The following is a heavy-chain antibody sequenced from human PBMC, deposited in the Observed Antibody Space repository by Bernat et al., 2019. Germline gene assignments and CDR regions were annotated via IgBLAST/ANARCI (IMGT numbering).Heavy chain of an antibody. CDR1: GYTFTSYA. J-gene: IGHJ6*02. V-gene: IGHV1-3*01. CDR3: ARDRDSYGYSRYYYYGMDV. Sequence: QVQLVQSGAEVKKPGASVKVSCKASGYTFTSYAMHWVRQAPGQRLEWMGWINAGNGNTKYSQKIQGRVTITRDTSASTAYMELSSLRSEDTAVYYCARDRDSYGYSRYYYYGMDVWGQGTTVTVSS. D-gene: IGHD5-18*01. CDR2: INAGNGNT.